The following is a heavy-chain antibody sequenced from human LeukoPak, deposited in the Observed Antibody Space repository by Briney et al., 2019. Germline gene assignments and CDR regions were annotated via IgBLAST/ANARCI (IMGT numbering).Heavy chain of an antibody. Sequence: GGSLRLSCAVSGITFSSYWMHWVRQAPGRGLLWVSRINTQGTYTNYADSVKGRFTIPRDNAKNTLYLQMSSLRADDTAVYYCVIDLGDYNDFWGQGTLVSVSS. V-gene: IGHV3-74*01. CDR1: GITFSSYW. CDR3: VIDLGDYNDF. CDR2: INTQGTYT. D-gene: IGHD2-15*01. J-gene: IGHJ4*02.